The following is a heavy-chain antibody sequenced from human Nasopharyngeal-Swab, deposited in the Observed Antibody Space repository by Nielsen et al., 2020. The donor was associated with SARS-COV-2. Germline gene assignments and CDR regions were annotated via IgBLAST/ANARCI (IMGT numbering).Heavy chain of an antibody. J-gene: IGHJ4*02. CDR2: ISWNSGSI. D-gene: IGHD1-1*01. V-gene: IGHV3-9*01. Sequence: SLKISCAASGFTFDDYAMHWVRQAPGKGLEWVSGISWNSGSIGYADSVKGRFTISRDNAKNSLYLQMNSLRAEDTALYYCAKSERVQGWDYWGQGTLVTVSS. CDR1: GFTFDDYA. CDR3: AKSERVQGWDY.